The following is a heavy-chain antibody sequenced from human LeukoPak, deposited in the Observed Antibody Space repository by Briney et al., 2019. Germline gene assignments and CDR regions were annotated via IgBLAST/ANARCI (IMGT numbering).Heavy chain of an antibody. CDR1: GGSISSSSYY. CDR2: IYYSGST. Sequence: SETLSLTCTVSGGSISSSSYYWGWIRQPPGKGLEWIGSIYYSGSTYYNPSLKSRVTISVDTSKNQFSLKLSSVTAADTAVYYCARDLLFAYYDSSGYLGFDYFDYWGQGTLVTVSS. J-gene: IGHJ4*02. V-gene: IGHV4-39*07. D-gene: IGHD3-22*01. CDR3: ARDLLFAYYDSSGYLGFDYFDY.